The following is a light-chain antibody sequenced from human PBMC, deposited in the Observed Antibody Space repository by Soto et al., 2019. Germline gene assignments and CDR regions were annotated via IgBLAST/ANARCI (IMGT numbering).Light chain of an antibody. Sequence: EIVMTQSPATLSVSPGERATLSCRASQSVSSNLAWYQQKPGQAPRLLIYGASTRATGIPARFSGSGSGTDFTLTISRLEPQDFAVYYCQHYGASPWTFGQGTKVDIK. CDR3: QHYGASPWT. CDR2: GAS. CDR1: QSVSSN. V-gene: IGKV3-15*01. J-gene: IGKJ1*01.